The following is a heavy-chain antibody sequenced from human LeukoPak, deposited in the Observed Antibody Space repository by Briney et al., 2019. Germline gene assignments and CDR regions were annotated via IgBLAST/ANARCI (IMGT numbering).Heavy chain of an antibody. V-gene: IGHV3-30*18. Sequence: TGGSLRLSCAASGFTFSSYGMHWVRQAPGKGLEWVAVISYDGSNKYYADSVKGRFTISRDNSKNTLYLQMNSLRAEDTAVYYCAKVYGSGSRGYFDYWGQGTLVTVSS. CDR2: ISYDGSNK. D-gene: IGHD6-19*01. CDR1: GFTFSSYG. CDR3: AKVYGSGSRGYFDY. J-gene: IGHJ4*02.